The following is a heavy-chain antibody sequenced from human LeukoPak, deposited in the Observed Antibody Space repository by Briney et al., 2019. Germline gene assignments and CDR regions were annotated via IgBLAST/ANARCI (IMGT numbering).Heavy chain of an antibody. CDR2: ISHSGST. V-gene: IGHV4-34*01. J-gene: IGHJ6*02. D-gene: IGHD2-2*01. Sequence: SETLSLTCAVYGGSFRGYYWSWIRQPPGKGLEWIGEISHSGSTNYNPSLKSRVTISVDTSKNQFSLKLSSVTAADTAVYYCARQRVVPAASYGMDVWGQGTTVTVSS. CDR1: GGSFRGYY. CDR3: ARQRVVPAASYGMDV.